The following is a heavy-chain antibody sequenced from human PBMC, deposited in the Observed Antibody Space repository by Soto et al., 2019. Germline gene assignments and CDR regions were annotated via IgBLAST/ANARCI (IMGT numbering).Heavy chain of an antibody. CDR2: IIPIFVTA. CDR3: ARLHSHGTYGMDV. J-gene: IGHJ6*02. V-gene: IGHV1-69*13. Sequence: SVKVSCNASGGSFTYTLSWVRQAPGQGLEWMGGIIPIFVTANDAQKFQDRVTITADESTKTGYIELSTLRSEDTAVHYCARLHSHGTYGMDVWVQGTTVTVS. D-gene: IGHD5-18*01. CDR1: GGSFTYT.